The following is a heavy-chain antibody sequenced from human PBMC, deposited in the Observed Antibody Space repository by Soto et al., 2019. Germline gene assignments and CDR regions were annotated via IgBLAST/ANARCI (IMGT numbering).Heavy chain of an antibody. J-gene: IGHJ6*03. D-gene: IGHD3-10*01. Sequence: ASVKVSCKASGYTFTSYDINWVRQATGQGLEWMGWMNPNSGNTGYAQKFQGRVTMTRNTSISTAYMELSSLRSEDTAVYYCARGDYYGSGSLVSTYYYYYMDVWGKGTTVTVSS. CDR1: GYTFTSYD. CDR2: MNPNSGNT. CDR3: ARGDYYGSGSLVSTYYYYYMDV. V-gene: IGHV1-8*01.